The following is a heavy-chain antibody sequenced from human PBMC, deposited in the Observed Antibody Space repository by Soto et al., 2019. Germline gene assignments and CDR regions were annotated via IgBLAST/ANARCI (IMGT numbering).Heavy chain of an antibody. J-gene: IGHJ6*02. V-gene: IGHV3-21*05. Sequence: PGGSLRLSCAASGFTFSSYSMNWVRQAPGKGLEWVSYISSSSSYIYYADSVKGRFTISRDNAKNSLYLQMNSLRAEDTAVYYCARDMERYDILTGYFYYYYGMDVWGQGTTVTV. CDR2: ISSSSSYI. D-gene: IGHD3-9*01. CDR3: ARDMERYDILTGYFYYYYGMDV. CDR1: GFTFSSYS.